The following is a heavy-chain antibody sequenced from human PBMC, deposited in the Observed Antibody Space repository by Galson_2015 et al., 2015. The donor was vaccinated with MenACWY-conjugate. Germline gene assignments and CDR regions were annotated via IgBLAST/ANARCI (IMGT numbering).Heavy chain of an antibody. Sequence: CAISGDSVSSNSAAWNWIRQSPSRGLEWLGRTYYKSKWYTDYAVSVKTRITITPDTSKNRFSLQLSSVTPEDTAIYYCARELISSCGWYAIDYWGQGTLVTVSS. J-gene: IGHJ4*02. V-gene: IGHV6-1*01. CDR1: GDSVSSNSAA. D-gene: IGHD6-13*01. CDR3: ARELISSCGWYAIDY. CDR2: TYYKSKWYT.